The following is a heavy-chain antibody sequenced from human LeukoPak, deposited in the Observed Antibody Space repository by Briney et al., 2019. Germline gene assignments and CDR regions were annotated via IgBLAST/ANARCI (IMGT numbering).Heavy chain of an antibody. CDR2: IYYSGST. V-gene: IGHV4-59*13. CDR1: GGSFSGYY. J-gene: IGHJ3*02. CDR3: ARDDPGGAFDI. D-gene: IGHD3-10*01. Sequence: SETLSLTCTVSGGSFSGYYWGWIRQPPGKGLEWIGYIYYSGSTNYNPSLKSRVTISVDTSKNQFSLKLSSVTAADTAVYYCARDDPGGAFDIWGQGTMVTVSS.